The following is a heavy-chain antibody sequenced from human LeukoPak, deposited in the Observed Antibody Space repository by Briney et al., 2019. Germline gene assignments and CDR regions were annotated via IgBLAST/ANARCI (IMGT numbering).Heavy chain of an antibody. Sequence: GGSLRLSCAASGFTFDDCAMHWVRHAPGKGLEWVSGISWNSGSIGYADSAKGRFTISRDNAKNSLYLQMNSLRAEDTALYYCAKAKSNMVRGVIDYWGQGTLVTVSS. V-gene: IGHV3-9*01. CDR3: AKAKSNMVRGVIDY. CDR1: GFTFDDCA. CDR2: ISWNSGSI. D-gene: IGHD3-10*01. J-gene: IGHJ4*02.